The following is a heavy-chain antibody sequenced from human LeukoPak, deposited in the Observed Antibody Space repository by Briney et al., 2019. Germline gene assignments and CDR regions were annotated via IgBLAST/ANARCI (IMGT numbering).Heavy chain of an antibody. CDR1: GFTFSNAW. CDR3: TIGYCSGGSCYGYYFDY. Sequence: PGGSLRLSCAASGFTFSNAWMSWVRQAPGKGLEWVGRIKSKTDGGTTDFAAPVKGRFTISRDDSKNTLYLQMNSLKTEDTAVYYCTIGYCSGGSCYGYYFDYWGQGTLVTVSS. CDR2: IKSKTDGGTT. V-gene: IGHV3-15*01. D-gene: IGHD2-15*01. J-gene: IGHJ4*02.